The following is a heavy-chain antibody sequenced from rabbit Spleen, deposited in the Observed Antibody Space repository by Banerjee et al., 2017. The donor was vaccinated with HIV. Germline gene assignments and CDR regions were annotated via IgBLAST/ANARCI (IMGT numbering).Heavy chain of an antibody. Sequence: HLEESGGRLVQPGGSLTLSCKAYGFTISNYWMNWVRQAPGKGLEWISLTEPIFGSTYYASWVNGRFTISSHNAQNTLYLQLKSLTVADTATYFCARDLPEIVGWNFGFWGQGTLVTVS. J-gene: IGHJ3*01. D-gene: IGHD1-1*01. CDR3: ARDLPEIVGWNFGF. CDR2: TEPIFGST. V-gene: IGHV1S7*01. CDR1: GFTISNYW.